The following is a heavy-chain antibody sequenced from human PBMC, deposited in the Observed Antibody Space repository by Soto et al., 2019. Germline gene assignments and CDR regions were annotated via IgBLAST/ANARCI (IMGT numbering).Heavy chain of an antibody. J-gene: IGHJ5*01. CDR3: STRAYDTNGYYRFDP. Sequence: KPSETLSLTCAVYGGSFSGHSWTWIRQSPGKGLEWIGDINHSGRVNYSPSLKRRVTISLDTSKNQFSLTLSAVTAADTAMYYCSTRAYDTNGYYRFDPWGQGTLVTVSS. D-gene: IGHD3-22*01. CDR1: GGSFSGHS. V-gene: IGHV4-34*01. CDR2: INHSGRV.